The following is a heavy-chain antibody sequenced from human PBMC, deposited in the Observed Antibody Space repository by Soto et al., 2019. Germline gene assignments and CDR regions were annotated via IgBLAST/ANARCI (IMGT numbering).Heavy chain of an antibody. J-gene: IGHJ4*02. Sequence: QVQLMQSGPEVKTPGSSVKVSCKASGGSFRRHGISWVRQAPGHGLEWMGGTIPVFDTANYAQKFQGRLTITADESTNTAYMDLSSLTSEDTAVYYCARDEGSHGFDSWGQGTLVTVSS. CDR1: GGSFRRHG. CDR3: ARDEGSHGFDS. D-gene: IGHD6-19*01. V-gene: IGHV1-69*01. CDR2: TIPVFDTA.